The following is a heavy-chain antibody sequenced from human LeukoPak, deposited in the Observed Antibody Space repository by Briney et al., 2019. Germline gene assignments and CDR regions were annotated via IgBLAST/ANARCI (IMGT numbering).Heavy chain of an antibody. Sequence: GGSLRLSCAASGFTFSDYYMSWIRQAPGKGLEWVSYISSSGTTIYYADSVKGRFTISRDNAKDSLYLQMNSLRAEDTAVYYCARHLSYGSGSYYNFGYWGQGTLVTVSS. CDR2: ISSSGTTI. J-gene: IGHJ4*02. D-gene: IGHD3-10*01. CDR1: GFTFSDYY. CDR3: ARHLSYGSGSYYNFGY. V-gene: IGHV3-11*04.